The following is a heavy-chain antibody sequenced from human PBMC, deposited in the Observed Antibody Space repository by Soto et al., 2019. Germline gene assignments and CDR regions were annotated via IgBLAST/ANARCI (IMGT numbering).Heavy chain of an antibody. J-gene: IGHJ6*03. V-gene: IGHV1-18*01. CDR3: ASMVRRSNIDSYYYLDV. Sequence: QVQLVQSGAEVKKPGASVKVSCKASGYTFSSHGITWLRQAPGQGLEWMGWISASNGDTNYAQRLQGRVTVTTDTAANTSYLELRSLRSDDTAVYYCASMVRRSNIDSYYYLDVWGKGTKVTVSS. CDR1: GYTFSSHG. D-gene: IGHD3-10*01. CDR2: ISASNGDT.